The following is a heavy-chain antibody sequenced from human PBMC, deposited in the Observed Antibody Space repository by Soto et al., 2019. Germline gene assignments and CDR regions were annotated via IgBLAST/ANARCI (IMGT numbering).Heavy chain of an antibody. CDR1: ARTFSSYG. D-gene: IGHD3-22*01. V-gene: IGHV1-69*13. Sequence: SGQVSCKASARTFSSYGVSWLHLPPGERLEQLGGIIPIFGTANNAQKFQGRVTITADESTSTAYMELSSLRSEDTAVYYCARGPEITYYYDSSGYYAWYFDYWGQGTLVTVSS. CDR2: IIPIFGTA. J-gene: IGHJ4*02. CDR3: ARGPEITYYYDSSGYYAWYFDY.